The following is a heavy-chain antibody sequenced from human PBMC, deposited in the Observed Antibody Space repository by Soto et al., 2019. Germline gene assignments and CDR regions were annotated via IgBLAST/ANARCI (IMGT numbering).Heavy chain of an antibody. CDR2: IYYSGST. D-gene: IGHD6-13*01. CDR3: ARVGGRVIAAEYGMDV. J-gene: IGHJ6*02. V-gene: IGHV4-59*01. CDR1: GGSISSYD. Sequence: SETLSLTCTVSGGSISSYDWSWIRQPPGKGLEWIGYIYYSGSTNYNPSLKSRVTISVDTSKNQFSLKLSSVTAADTAVYYCARVGGRVIAAEYGMDVWGQGTTVTVSS.